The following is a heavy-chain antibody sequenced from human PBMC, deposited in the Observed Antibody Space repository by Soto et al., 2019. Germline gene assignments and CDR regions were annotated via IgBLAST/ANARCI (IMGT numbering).Heavy chain of an antibody. V-gene: IGHV6-1*01. CDR3: ARETPLLWFGELEGMDV. CDR1: GDSVSSNSAA. J-gene: IGHJ6*02. CDR2: TYYRSKWYN. D-gene: IGHD3-10*01. Sequence: SETLSLTCAISGDSVSSNSAAWNWIRQSPSRGLEWLGRTYYRSKWYNDYAVSVKSRITINPDTSKNQFSLQLNSVTPEDTAVYYCARETPLLWFGELEGMDVWGQGTTVTVS.